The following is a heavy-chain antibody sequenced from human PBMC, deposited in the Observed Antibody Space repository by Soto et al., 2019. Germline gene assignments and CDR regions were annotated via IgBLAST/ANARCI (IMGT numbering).Heavy chain of an antibody. Sequence: SETLSLTCSVSGYSVTSSDYYWAWIRQPPGKGLEWIGSMFYSGLTYYNPSLKSRVTLSVDTSKNQFSVRLNSVTAADTAVYYCASSSLYGMDVWGQGTTVTVSS. J-gene: IGHJ6*02. V-gene: IGHV4-39*01. CDR3: ASSSLYGMDV. CDR1: GYSVTSSDYY. CDR2: MFYSGLT.